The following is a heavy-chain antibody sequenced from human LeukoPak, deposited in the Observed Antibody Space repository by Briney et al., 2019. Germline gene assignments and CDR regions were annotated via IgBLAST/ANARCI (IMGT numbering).Heavy chain of an antibody. D-gene: IGHD3-10*01. V-gene: IGHV4-34*01. J-gene: IGHJ6*03. CDR3: ARHGDGIPLLWFGESPDHYYMDV. CDR2: INHSGST. CDR1: GGSFSGYY. Sequence: SETLSLTCAVYGGSFSGYYWSWIRQPPGKGLEWIGEINHSGSTNYNPSLKSRVTISVDTSKNQFSLKLSSVTAADTAVYYCARHGDGIPLLWFGESPDHYYMDVWGKGTTVTISS.